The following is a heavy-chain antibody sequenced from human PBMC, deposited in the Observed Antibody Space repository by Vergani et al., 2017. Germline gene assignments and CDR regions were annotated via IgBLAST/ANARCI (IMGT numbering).Heavy chain of an antibody. CDR2: IYYSGST. Sequence: QVQLQESGPGLVKPSQTLSLTCTVSGGSISSGGYYWSWIRQHPGKGLEWIGYIYYSGSTYYNPSLKSRVTISVDTSKNQFSLKLSSVTAADPAVYYCARAEYYDFWSGYYRVWYFDYWGQGTLVTVSS. V-gene: IGHV4-31*03. CDR3: ARAEYYDFWSGYYRVWYFDY. D-gene: IGHD3-3*01. CDR1: GGSISSGGYY. J-gene: IGHJ4*02.